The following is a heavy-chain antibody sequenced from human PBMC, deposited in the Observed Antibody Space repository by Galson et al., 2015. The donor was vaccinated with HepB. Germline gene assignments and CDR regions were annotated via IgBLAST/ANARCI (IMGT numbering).Heavy chain of an antibody. Sequence: SLRLSCAASGFTVSSNYMSWVRQAPGKGLEWVGRIKSKTDGGTTDYAAPVKGRFTISRDDSKNTLYLQMNSLKTEDAAVYYCTTEVEEGGLWFGEPPDYWGQGTLVTVSS. D-gene: IGHD3-10*01. CDR2: IKSKTDGGTT. CDR1: GFTVSSNY. J-gene: IGHJ4*02. CDR3: TTEVEEGGLWFGEPPDY. V-gene: IGHV3-15*01.